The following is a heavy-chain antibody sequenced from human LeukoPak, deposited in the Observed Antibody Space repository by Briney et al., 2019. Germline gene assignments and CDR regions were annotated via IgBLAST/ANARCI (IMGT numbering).Heavy chain of an antibody. CDR2: IYYSGSP. Sequence: SETLSLTCTVSGGSISSSSYYWGWIRQPPGKGLEWLGSIYYSGSPYYNPSLKSRVTISVDTSKNQFSLELGSVTAADTAVYYCARRGIAARSNYSYMDVWGKGTTVTVSS. V-gene: IGHV4-39*01. CDR1: GGSISSSSYY. CDR3: ARRGIAARSNYSYMDV. J-gene: IGHJ6*03. D-gene: IGHD6-6*01.